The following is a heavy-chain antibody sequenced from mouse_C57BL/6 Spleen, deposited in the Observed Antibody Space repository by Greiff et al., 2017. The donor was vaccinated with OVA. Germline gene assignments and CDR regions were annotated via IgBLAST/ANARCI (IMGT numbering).Heavy chain of an antibody. CDR2: ISYDGSN. Sequence: EVKLVESGPGLVKPSQSLSLTCSVTGYSITSGYYWNWIRQFPGNKLEWMGYISYDGSNNYNPSLKNRISITRDTSKNQFFLKLNSVTTEDTATYYCARVDGYYEDFDYWGQGTTLTVSS. J-gene: IGHJ2*01. D-gene: IGHD2-3*01. CDR1: GYSITSGYY. V-gene: IGHV3-6*01. CDR3: ARVDGYYEDFDY.